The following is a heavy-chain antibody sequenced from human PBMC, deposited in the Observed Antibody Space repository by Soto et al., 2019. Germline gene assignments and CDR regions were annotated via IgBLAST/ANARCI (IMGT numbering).Heavy chain of an antibody. CDR1: GYTFTGYD. V-gene: IGHV1-2*02. D-gene: IGHD3-10*01. CDR2: INPNSGGT. Sequence: VASVQVTCTASGYTFTGYDMHCVRKAPGQGLEWMGWINPNSGGTNYAQKFQGRVTMTRDTSISTAYMELSRLRSDDTAVYYCARDSTMVRGVISSGMDVWGQGTTVTVS. CDR3: ARDSTMVRGVISSGMDV. J-gene: IGHJ6*02.